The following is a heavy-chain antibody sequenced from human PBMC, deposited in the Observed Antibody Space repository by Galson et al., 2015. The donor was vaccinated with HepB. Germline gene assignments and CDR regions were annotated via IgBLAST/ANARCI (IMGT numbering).Heavy chain of an antibody. D-gene: IGHD3-9*01. V-gene: IGHV4-34*01. Sequence: LSLTCAVYGGSFSGYYWSWIRQPPGKGLEWIGEINHSGSTNYNPSLKSRVTISVDTSKNQFSLKLSSVTAADTAVYYCARGGGTTDIQYYYMDVWGKGTTVTVSS. CDR1: GGSFSGYY. CDR3: ARGGGTTDIQYYYMDV. J-gene: IGHJ6*03. CDR2: INHSGST.